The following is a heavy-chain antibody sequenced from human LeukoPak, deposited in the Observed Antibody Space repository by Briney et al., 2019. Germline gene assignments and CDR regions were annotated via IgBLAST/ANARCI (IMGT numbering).Heavy chain of an antibody. CDR3: ARRVVGQWLAIDY. Sequence: SQTLSLTCAVYGGSFSGYYWSWIRQPPGKGLEWIGEINHSGSTNYNPSLKSRVTISVDTSKNQFSLKLSSVTAADTAVYYCARRVVGQWLAIDYWGQGTLVTVSS. D-gene: IGHD6-19*01. J-gene: IGHJ4*02. CDR1: GGSFSGYY. V-gene: IGHV4-34*01. CDR2: INHSGST.